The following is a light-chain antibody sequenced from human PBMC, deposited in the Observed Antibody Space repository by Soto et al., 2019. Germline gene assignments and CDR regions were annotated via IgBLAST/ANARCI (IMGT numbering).Light chain of an antibody. CDR3: QQYFTSPIT. CDR2: GAS. J-gene: IGKJ5*01. V-gene: IGKV3-11*01. Sequence: DIVLTQSPVTLSLSPGDRATLSCRASQSVNSRLAWYQHKPGQAPRLLISGASNRASGIPARFSAWGSGTDFTLTISRVDPADFAFYYCQQYFTSPITFGQGTRLEIK. CDR1: QSVNSR.